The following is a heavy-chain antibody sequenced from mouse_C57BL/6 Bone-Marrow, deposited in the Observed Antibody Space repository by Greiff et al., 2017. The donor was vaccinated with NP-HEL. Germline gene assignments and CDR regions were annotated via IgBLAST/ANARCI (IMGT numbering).Heavy chain of an antibody. CDR1: GYTFTSYG. J-gene: IGHJ3*01. CDR3: ARDYGSSYPWFAY. CDR2: IYPRSGNT. Sequence: VKLMESGAELARPGASVKLSCKASGYTFTSYGISWVKQRTGQGLEWIGEIYPRSGNTYYNEKFKGKATLTADKSSSTAYMELRSLTSEDSAVYFCARDYGSSYPWFAYWGQGTLVTVSA. D-gene: IGHD1-1*01. V-gene: IGHV1-81*01.